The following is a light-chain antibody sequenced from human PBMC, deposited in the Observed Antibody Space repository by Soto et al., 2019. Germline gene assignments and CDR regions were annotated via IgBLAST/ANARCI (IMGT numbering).Light chain of an antibody. CDR1: SSDVGSYNR. Sequence: QSALTQPPSVSGSPGQSVTISCTGTSSDVGSYNRVSWYQQPPGTAPKLMIYDVSSRPSGVPDRFSGSKSGNTASLTISGVQAEDGADYYCSLPTSSHKLVFRQGTKLTVL. CDR2: DVS. J-gene: IGLJ3*02. CDR3: SLPTSSHKLV. V-gene: IGLV2-18*01.